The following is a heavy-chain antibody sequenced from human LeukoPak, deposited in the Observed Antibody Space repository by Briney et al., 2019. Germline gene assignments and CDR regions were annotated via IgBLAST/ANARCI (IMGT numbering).Heavy chain of an antibody. D-gene: IGHD3-16*02. CDR2: ISATAA. CDR3: AKGQGSGSYPFDY. J-gene: IGHJ4*02. Sequence: PGGPLTLSCAASGLTFSSYAMIWLPQAPGKALEWGSVISATAAYYEDYVKGRFTITRDTSRNTLYLQMNSLRADDTAAYYCAKGQGSGSYPFDYWGQGTLVTVSS. V-gene: IGHV3-23*01. CDR1: GLTFSSYA.